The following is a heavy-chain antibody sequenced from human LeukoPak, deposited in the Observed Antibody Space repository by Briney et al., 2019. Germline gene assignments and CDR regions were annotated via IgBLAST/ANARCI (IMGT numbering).Heavy chain of an antibody. J-gene: IGHJ5*02. CDR1: GYTFTSYG. CDR3: ARDGGSPPGIAAENWFDP. CDR2: ISAYNGNT. V-gene: IGHV1-18*01. D-gene: IGHD6-13*01. Sequence: GASVTVSCTASGYTFTSYGISWVRQAPGQGLEWMGWISAYNGNTNYAQKLQGRVTMTTDTSTSTAYMELRSLRSDDTAVYYCARDGGSPPGIAAENWFDPWGQGTLVTVSS.